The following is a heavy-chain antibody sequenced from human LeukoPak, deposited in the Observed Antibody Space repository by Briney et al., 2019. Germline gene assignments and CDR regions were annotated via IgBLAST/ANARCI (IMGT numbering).Heavy chain of an antibody. Sequence: PGGSLRLSCAASGFTFSSYAMSWVRQAPGKGLEWVSAISGSGGSTYYADSVKGRFTTSRDNSKNTLYLQMNSLRAEDTAVYYCAKDGVSSGDIDYWGQGTLVTVSS. J-gene: IGHJ4*02. V-gene: IGHV3-23*01. CDR1: GFTFSSYA. D-gene: IGHD3-22*01. CDR3: AKDGVSSGDIDY. CDR2: ISGSGGST.